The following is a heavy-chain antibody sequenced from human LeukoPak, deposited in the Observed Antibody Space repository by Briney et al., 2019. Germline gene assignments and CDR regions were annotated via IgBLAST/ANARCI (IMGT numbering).Heavy chain of an antibody. D-gene: IGHD6-13*01. CDR1: GYTFTNYA. CDR2: INTNTGNP. V-gene: IGHV7-4-1*02. J-gene: IGHJ3*02. Sequence: ASVKVSWKASGYTFTNYAMNWVRQAPGQGLEWMGWINTNTGNPTYAQGFTGRFVFSLDTSVSTAYLQISSLKAEDTAMYYCARERRSSSPGEQQLVRAFDIWGQGTMVTVSS. CDR3: ARERRSSSPGEQQLVRAFDI.